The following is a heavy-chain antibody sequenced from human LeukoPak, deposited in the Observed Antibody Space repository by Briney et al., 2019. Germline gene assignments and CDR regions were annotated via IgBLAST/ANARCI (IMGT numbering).Heavy chain of an antibody. Sequence: GGSLRLSCAASGFTFSSYEMNWVRQAPGKGREWVSYISSCGSTIYYADSVKGRFTISRDNAKNSLYLHMNTLRAEDTAVYYCARSIGYGPDYWGQGTLVTVSS. CDR3: ARSIGYGPDY. V-gene: IGHV3-48*03. J-gene: IGHJ4*02. CDR1: GFTFSSYE. CDR2: ISSCGSTI. D-gene: IGHD3-10*01.